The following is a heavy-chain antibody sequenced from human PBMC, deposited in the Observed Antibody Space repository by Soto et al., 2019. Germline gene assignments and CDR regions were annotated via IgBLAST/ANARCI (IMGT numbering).Heavy chain of an antibody. CDR3: ASHVAAGTGPHHQGWFDP. J-gene: IGHJ5*02. Sequence: VARKSSRETFNIYVITVVLQATGQGLEWMGRIIPLLGIANYAQKFQGRVTITADKSTSTAYMELSSLRSEDTAVYYFASHVAAGTGPHHQGWFDPWGQGTLVTVSS. D-gene: IGHD6-13*01. CDR2: IIPLLGIA. CDR1: RETFNIYV. V-gene: IGHV1-69*04.